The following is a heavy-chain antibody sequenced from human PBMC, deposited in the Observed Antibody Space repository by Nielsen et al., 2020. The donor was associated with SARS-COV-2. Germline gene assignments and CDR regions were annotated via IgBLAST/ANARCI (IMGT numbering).Heavy chain of an antibody. Sequence: WIRQPPGKGLEWVGRIKSKTDGGTTDYAAPVKGRFTISRDDSKNTLYLQMNSLKTEDTAVYYCTTQIPDYYDSSGYYAGDYWGQRTLVTVSS. V-gene: IGHV3-15*01. J-gene: IGHJ4*02. CDR3: TTQIPDYYDSSGYYAGDY. D-gene: IGHD3-22*01. CDR2: IKSKTDGGTT.